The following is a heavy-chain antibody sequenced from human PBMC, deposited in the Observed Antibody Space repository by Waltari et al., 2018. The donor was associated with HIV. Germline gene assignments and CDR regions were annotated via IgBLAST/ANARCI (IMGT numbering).Heavy chain of an antibody. J-gene: IGHJ4*02. CDR2: ISSISSYI. CDR1: GFTFSSYS. D-gene: IGHD3-16*01. Sequence: EVQLVESGGGLVKPGGSLRLSCAASGFTFSSYSMNWVRQAPGKGLEWGASISSISSYIYYADSGKGRLTISRDNAKNSLDLQMNSLRAEETAVYYCARGERATAYWGQGTLVTVSS. V-gene: IGHV3-21*01. CDR3: ARGERATAY.